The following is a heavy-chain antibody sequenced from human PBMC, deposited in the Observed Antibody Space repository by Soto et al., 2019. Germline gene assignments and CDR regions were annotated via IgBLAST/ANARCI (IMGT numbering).Heavy chain of an antibody. CDR3: GKGFYGSGGPDV. Sequence: ASETLSLTCAVSGGSISSSNWWSWVRQPPGKGLEWIGEIYHSGSTNYNPSLKSRVTISVDKSKNLFSMNLSAVTAADTAIYYCGKGFYGSGGPDVWGPGTLVTVSS. J-gene: IGHJ4*02. CDR1: GGSISSSNW. V-gene: IGHV4-4*02. CDR2: IYHSGST. D-gene: IGHD3-10*01.